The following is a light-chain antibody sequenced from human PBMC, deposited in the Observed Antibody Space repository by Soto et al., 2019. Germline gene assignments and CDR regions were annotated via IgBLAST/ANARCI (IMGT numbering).Light chain of an antibody. Sequence: EIVLTQSPGTLSLSPGERATLSCRASQSVISRNLAWYQQKPGQAPRLLIYGASSRATGIPDRFSGSGSGTDFTLTISRLEPEDFAVCYCQQYGSSPQPITFGQGTRLEIK. CDR3: QQYGSSPQPIT. J-gene: IGKJ5*01. CDR1: QSVISRN. CDR2: GAS. V-gene: IGKV3-20*01.